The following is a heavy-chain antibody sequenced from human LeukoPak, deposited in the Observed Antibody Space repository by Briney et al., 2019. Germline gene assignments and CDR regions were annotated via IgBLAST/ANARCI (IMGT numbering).Heavy chain of an antibody. J-gene: IGHJ4*02. CDR2: IYTSGST. Sequence: SETLSLTCTVSGGSISSYYWSWIRQPAGKGLEWIGRIYTSGSTNYNPSLKSRVTMSVDTSKNQFSLKLSSVTAADTAVYYCARDCYDSSGYYLDYWGQGTLVTVSS. CDR3: ARDCYDSSGYYLDY. D-gene: IGHD3-22*01. V-gene: IGHV4-4*07. CDR1: GGSISSYY.